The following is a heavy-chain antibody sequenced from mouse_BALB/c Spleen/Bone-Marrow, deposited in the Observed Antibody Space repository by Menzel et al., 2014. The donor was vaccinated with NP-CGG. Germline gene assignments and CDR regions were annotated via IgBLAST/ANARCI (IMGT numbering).Heavy chain of an antibody. CDR2: IDPANGNT. J-gene: IGHJ2*01. Sequence: VQLKQSGAELVKPGASVKLSCTASGFNIKDTYMHWVKQRPEQGLEWIGRIDPANGNTKYDPKFQGEATITADTSSNTAYLQLSSLTSEDTAVYYCARVRLLRIRGLGYWGQGTTLTVSS. CDR1: GFNIKDTY. V-gene: IGHV14-3*02. CDR3: ARVRLLRIRGLGY. D-gene: IGHD1-1*01.